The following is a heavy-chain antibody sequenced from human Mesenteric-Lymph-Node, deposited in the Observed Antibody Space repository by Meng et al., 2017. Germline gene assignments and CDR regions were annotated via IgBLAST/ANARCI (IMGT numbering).Heavy chain of an antibody. CDR1: KFTFSNFW. J-gene: IGHJ4*02. D-gene: IGHD6-19*01. Sequence: GESLKISCAASKFTFSNFWMGWVRQAPGKGLVWVSRVNPDGSGTDYADSVKGRFTISRDNAKNTLYLQMDTLRVEDTAVYYCARGYSGLYWGQGTLVTVSS. CDR3: ARGYSGLY. CDR2: VNPDGSGT. V-gene: IGHV3-74*01.